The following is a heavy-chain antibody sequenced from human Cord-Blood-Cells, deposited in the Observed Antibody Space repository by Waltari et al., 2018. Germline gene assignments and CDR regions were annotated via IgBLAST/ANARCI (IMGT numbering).Heavy chain of an antibody. V-gene: IGHV4-59*08. CDR3: AGGHRTVVTLMSAFDI. CDR2: IYYSGST. Sequence: QVQLQESGPGLVKPSETLSLTCTAPGGSISSYYWRWIRQPPGKGLEWIGYIYYSGSTNYNPSLKSRVTISVDTSKNQFSLKLSSVTAADTAVYYCAGGHRTVVTLMSAFDIWGQGTMVTVSS. J-gene: IGHJ3*02. CDR1: GGSISSYY. D-gene: IGHD2-21*02.